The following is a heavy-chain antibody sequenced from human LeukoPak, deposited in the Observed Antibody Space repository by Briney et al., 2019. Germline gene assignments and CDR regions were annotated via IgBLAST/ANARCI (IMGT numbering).Heavy chain of an antibody. CDR2: INHSGST. CDR3: AREDWYFDL. V-gene: IGHV4-34*01. CDR1: GGSLTDYY. J-gene: IGHJ2*01. Sequence: SETLSLTCAVYGGSLTDYYWAWIRQPPGKGLEWIGEINHSGSTNYSASLKSRVTISLDTSKKQFFLKLNSVTAADTAVYYCAREDWYFDLWGRGTLVTVSS.